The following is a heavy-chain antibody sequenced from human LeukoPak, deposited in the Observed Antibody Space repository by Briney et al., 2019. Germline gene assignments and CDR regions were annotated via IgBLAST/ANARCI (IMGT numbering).Heavy chain of an antibody. CDR3: AREDSSSWWTMDV. V-gene: IGHV5-10-1*01. J-gene: IGHJ6*02. Sequence: GESLKISCKGSGYSFTRYWITWVRQMPGKGLEWMGRVDPSESYTDYSPSFQGHVTISADKSISTAYLQWSSLKASDTAMYYCAREDSSSWWTMDVWGQGTTVTVSS. CDR1: GYSFTRYW. CDR2: VDPSESYT. D-gene: IGHD6-13*01.